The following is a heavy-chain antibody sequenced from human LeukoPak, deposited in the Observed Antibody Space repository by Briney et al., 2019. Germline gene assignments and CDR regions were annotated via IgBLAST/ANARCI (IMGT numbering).Heavy chain of an antibody. Sequence: GASLRLSCAASGFTFSSYAMSWVRQAPGKGLEWVSAISGSGGSTYYADSVKGRFTISRDNSKNTLYLQMNSLRAEDTAVYYCAKDKRGVVTAMRIYFDYWGQGTLVTVSS. CDR3: AKDKRGVVTAMRIYFDY. CDR1: GFTFSSYA. V-gene: IGHV3-23*01. D-gene: IGHD2-21*02. CDR2: ISGSGGST. J-gene: IGHJ4*02.